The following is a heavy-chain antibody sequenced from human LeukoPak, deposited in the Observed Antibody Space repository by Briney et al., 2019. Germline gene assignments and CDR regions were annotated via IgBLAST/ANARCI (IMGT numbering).Heavy chain of an antibody. V-gene: IGHV3-9*01. Sequence: QPGGSLRLSCAASGFTFDDYAMHWVRQAPGKGLEWVSGISWNSGSIAYADSVKGRFTISRDNAKNSLYLQMNSLRAEDSALYYCAKAPSGSYYFYYFDYWGQGTLVTVSS. CDR1: GFTFDDYA. J-gene: IGHJ4*02. D-gene: IGHD3-10*01. CDR3: AKAPSGSYYFYYFDY. CDR2: ISWNSGSI.